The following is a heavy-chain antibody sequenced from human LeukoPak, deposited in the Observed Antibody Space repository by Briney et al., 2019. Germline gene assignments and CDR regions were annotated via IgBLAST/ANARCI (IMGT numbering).Heavy chain of an antibody. CDR1: GYTFTSYG. D-gene: IGHD2-2*01. J-gene: IGHJ4*02. V-gene: IGHV1-18*01. Sequence: VASVKVSCKASGYTFTSYGISWVRQAPGRGLEWMGWISAYNGNTNYAQKLQGRVTMTTDTSTSTAYMELRSLRSDDTAVYYCAREGRVPAARPADYWGQGTLVTVSS. CDR2: ISAYNGNT. CDR3: AREGRVPAARPADY.